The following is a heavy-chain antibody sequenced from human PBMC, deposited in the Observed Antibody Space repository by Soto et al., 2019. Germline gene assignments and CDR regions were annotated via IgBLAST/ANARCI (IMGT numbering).Heavy chain of an antibody. CDR1: GGSVSSDS. Sequence: PSETLSLTCSVSGGSVSSDSWGWIRQRPGKRLEWLGYVFYTGGTQYNPSLKSRVTISIDKSKNQFSLKLNSLTAADTAVYYCARRSRSGTGWYLFDYWGQGTLVTVSS. V-gene: IGHV4-59*02. CDR3: ARRSRSGTGWYLFDY. J-gene: IGHJ4*02. D-gene: IGHD6-19*01. CDR2: VFYTGGT.